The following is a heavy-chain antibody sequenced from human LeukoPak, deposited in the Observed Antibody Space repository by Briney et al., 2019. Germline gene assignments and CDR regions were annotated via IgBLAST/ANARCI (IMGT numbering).Heavy chain of an antibody. CDR1: GYTFSGYY. Sequence: ASVKVSCKASGYTFSGYYLHWVRQAPGQGLEWMGWINPNSGGTNSAQKFQGRVTMTRDTSIITAYMELSRLRSDNTAVYFCARDQAEDCSGGSCQNFHYYYYYYMDVWGKGTTVTISS. CDR2: INPNSGGT. D-gene: IGHD2-15*01. V-gene: IGHV1-2*02. CDR3: ARDQAEDCSGGSCQNFHYYYYYYMDV. J-gene: IGHJ6*03.